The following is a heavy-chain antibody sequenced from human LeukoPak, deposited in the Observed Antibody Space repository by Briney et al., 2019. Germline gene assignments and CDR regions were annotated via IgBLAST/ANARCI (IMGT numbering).Heavy chain of an antibody. V-gene: IGHV3-7*01. D-gene: IGHD3-10*01. CDR2: IRQDGSEK. Sequence: GGSLRLSCGASGFTFSYYWMSWVRQAPGKGLEWVANIRQDGSEKYYVDSVKGRFTISRDNAKNSLYLQMNSLGAEDTAVYYCARGAGSGSYYKPYYYGVDVWGQGTTVTVSS. CDR3: ARGAGSGSYYKPYYYGVDV. J-gene: IGHJ6*02. CDR1: GFTFSYYW.